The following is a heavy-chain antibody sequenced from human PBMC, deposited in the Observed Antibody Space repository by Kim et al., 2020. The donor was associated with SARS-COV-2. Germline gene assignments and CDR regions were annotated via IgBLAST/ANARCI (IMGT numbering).Heavy chain of an antibody. CDR3: ARDFAEGSY. V-gene: IGHV4-34*01. Sequence: SETLSLTCAVYGGSFSGYYWSWIRQPPGKGLEWIGEINHSGSTNYNPSLKSRVTISVDTSKNQFSLKLSSVTAADTAVYYCARDFAEGSYWGQGTLVTVS. J-gene: IGHJ4*02. CDR2: INHSGST. CDR1: GGSFSGYY.